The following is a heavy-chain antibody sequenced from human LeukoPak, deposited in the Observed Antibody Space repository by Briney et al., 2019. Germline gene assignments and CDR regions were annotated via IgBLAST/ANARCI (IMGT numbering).Heavy chain of an antibody. CDR3: LTIVETTFDAFDI. Sequence: PGGSLRLSCAASGFTFSSYSMNWVRQAPGKGLEWVSYISSSSSTIHYADSVKGRFTIARDDARKTLYLQMNSLGAEDTAVYYCLTIVETTFDAFDIWGQGTMVTVSS. CDR1: GFTFSSYS. V-gene: IGHV3-48*04. CDR2: ISSSSSTI. J-gene: IGHJ3*02. D-gene: IGHD2/OR15-2a*01.